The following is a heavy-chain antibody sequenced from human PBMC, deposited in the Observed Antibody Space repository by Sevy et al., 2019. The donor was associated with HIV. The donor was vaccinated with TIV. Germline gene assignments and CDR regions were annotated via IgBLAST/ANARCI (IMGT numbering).Heavy chain of an antibody. CDR1: GFTFSSYS. J-gene: IGHJ4*02. Sequence: RGSLRLSCAASGFTFSSYSMNWVRQAPGKGLEWVSSISSSSSYIYYADSVKGRFTISRDNAKNSLYLQMNSLRAEDTAVYYCAGVGGSGSYDILTGYYPFDYWGQGTLVTVSS. CDR2: ISSSSSYI. D-gene: IGHD3-9*01. CDR3: AGVGGSGSYDILTGYYPFDY. V-gene: IGHV3-21*01.